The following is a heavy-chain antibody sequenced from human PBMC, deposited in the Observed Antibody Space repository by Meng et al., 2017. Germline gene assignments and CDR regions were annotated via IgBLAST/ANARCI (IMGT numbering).Heavy chain of an antibody. CDR2: IHSSGRT. V-gene: IGHV4-59*01. CDR1: GGSISDYY. J-gene: IGHJ2*01. CDR3: ARAAYCGAGCYWYFDL. D-gene: IGHD2-21*02. Sequence: QGQLAESGPGLGKPSETLSLTLTVSGGSISDYYWSWIRQPPGKGLEWIGYIHSSGRTSNNPSLTSRVTISVDTSKNQFSLKLSSVTAADAAVYYCARAAYCGAGCYWYFDLWGRGTLVTVSS.